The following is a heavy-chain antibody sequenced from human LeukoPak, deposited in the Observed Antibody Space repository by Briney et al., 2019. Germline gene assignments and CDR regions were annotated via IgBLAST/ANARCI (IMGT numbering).Heavy chain of an antibody. J-gene: IGHJ6*02. CDR3: ARFSSSWYYYYYYGMDV. D-gene: IGHD6-13*01. CDR1: GGSISSYY. Sequence: PSETLSLTCTVSGGSISSYYWSWIRQPPGKGLEWIGYIYYSGSTYYNPSLKSRVTISVDTSKNQFSLKLSSVTAADTAVYYCARFSSSWYYYYYYGMDVWGQGTTVTVSS. CDR2: IYYSGST. V-gene: IGHV4-59*06.